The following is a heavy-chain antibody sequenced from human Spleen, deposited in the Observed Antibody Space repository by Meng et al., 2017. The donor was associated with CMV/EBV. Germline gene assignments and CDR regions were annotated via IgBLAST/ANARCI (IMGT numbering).Heavy chain of an antibody. V-gene: IGHV5-51*01. J-gene: IGHJ5*02. CDR2: IYPGDSDT. CDR3: ARQFDTRTWDNWFDP. CDR1: EYSFTTYW. D-gene: IGHD2-2*01. Sequence: GESLKISCKGSEYSFTTYWIGWVRQMPGKGLEWMGIIYPGDSDTRYSPSFQGRVTISADKSISTTYLQWSSLKASDTAMYYCARQFDTRTWDNWFDPWGQGTLVTVSS.